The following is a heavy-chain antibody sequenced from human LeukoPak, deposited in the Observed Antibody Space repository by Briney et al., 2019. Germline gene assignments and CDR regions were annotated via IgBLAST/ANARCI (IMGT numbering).Heavy chain of an antibody. J-gene: IGHJ4*02. D-gene: IGHD3-22*01. CDR3: ARNDYDSSGYYPTPYYFDY. Sequence: SETLSLTCTVSDGSISSYYWNWIRQPPGKGLEWIGYIYYSGSTNYNPSLKSRVTISVDTSKNQFSLKLRSVTAADTAVYYCARNDYDSSGYYPTPYYFDYWGQGTLVTVSS. CDR1: DGSISSYY. CDR2: IYYSGST. V-gene: IGHV4-59*08.